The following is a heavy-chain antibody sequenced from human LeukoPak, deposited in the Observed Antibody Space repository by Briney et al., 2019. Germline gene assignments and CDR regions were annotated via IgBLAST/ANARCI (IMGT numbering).Heavy chain of an antibody. D-gene: IGHD3/OR15-3a*01. CDR3: AKVVRIMIFGKGVDDY. Sequence: GGSLRLSCAASGFTFSSYAMSWVRQAPGKGLEWVSAISGSGGSTYYADSVKGRFTISRDNSKNTLYLQMNSLRAEDTAVYYCAKVVRIMIFGKGVDDYWGQGTLVTVSS. V-gene: IGHV3-23*01. CDR2: ISGSGGST. J-gene: IGHJ4*02. CDR1: GFTFSSYA.